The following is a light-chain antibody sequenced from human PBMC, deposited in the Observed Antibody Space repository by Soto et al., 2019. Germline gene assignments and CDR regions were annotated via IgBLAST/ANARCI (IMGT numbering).Light chain of an antibody. CDR1: SSNIGAGYD. Sequence: QSALTQPPSVSGAPGQTVTISCTGSSSNIGAGYDVHWYQQLPGTAPKLLIYGNSNRPSGVPDRFSGYKSGTSASLAITGLQAEDEADYYCQSYDSSLSVVVFGGGTKLTVL. CDR3: QSYDSSLSVVV. J-gene: IGLJ2*01. CDR2: GNS. V-gene: IGLV1-40*01.